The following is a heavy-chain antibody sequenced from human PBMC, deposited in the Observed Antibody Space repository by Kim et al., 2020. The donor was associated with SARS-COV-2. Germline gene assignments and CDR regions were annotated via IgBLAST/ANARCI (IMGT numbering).Heavy chain of an antibody. J-gene: IGHJ6*02. CDR3: ARGHEAVAGSDGMDV. Sequence: GGSLRLSCAASGFTFSSYAMHWVRQAPGKGLEWVAVISYDGSNKYYADSVKGRFTISRDNSKNTLYLQMNSLRAEDTAVYYCARGHEAVAGSDGMDVWGQGTTVTVSS. D-gene: IGHD6-19*01. V-gene: IGHV3-30*04. CDR1: GFTFSSYA. CDR2: ISYDGSNK.